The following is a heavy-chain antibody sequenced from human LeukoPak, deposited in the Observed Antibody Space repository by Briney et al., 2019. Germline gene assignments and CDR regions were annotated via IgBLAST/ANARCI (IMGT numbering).Heavy chain of an antibody. CDR2: ISTGSSTT. Sequence: PGGSLRLSCAASEFAFSTYNMNWVRQAPGKGLESVSYISTGSSTTYYADSVKGRFTISRDNVENSLYLQMNSLRDEDTAVYYCARVAAGYSVNYFDYWGQGTLVTVSS. D-gene: IGHD4-23*01. J-gene: IGHJ4*02. CDR3: ARVAAGYSVNYFDY. CDR1: EFAFSTYN. V-gene: IGHV3-48*02.